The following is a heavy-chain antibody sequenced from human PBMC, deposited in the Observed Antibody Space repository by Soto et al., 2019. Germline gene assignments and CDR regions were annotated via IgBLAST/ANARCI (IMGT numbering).Heavy chain of an antibody. V-gene: IGHV3-23*01. J-gene: IGHJ4*02. D-gene: IGHD3-3*01. CDR1: GFTFSSYA. CDR2: ISGSGGST. Sequence: PGGSLRLSCAASGFTFSSYAMSWVRQAPGKGLERVSVISGSGGSTFYADSVKGRFTISRDNSNNTLYLEMNSLRPEDTAVYYCAKDLALGFWSGNYYFDHWGQGTLVTVSS. CDR3: AKDLALGFWSGNYYFDH.